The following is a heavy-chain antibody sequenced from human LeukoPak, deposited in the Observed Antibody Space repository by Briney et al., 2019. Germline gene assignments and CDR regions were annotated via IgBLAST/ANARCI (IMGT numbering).Heavy chain of an antibody. CDR2: ISSSITNT. CDR1: GFPFSGYS. CDR3: ASSGYSFGYDFDY. D-gene: IGHD5-18*01. V-gene: IGHV3-48*01. J-gene: IGHJ4*02. Sequence: GGSLRLSCVTSGFPFSGYSMSWVRQAPGKGLEWVSYISSSITNTWYADSVKGRFTISRDNSKNTLYLQMNSLTAEDTAVYYCASSGYSFGYDFDYWGQGTLATVSS.